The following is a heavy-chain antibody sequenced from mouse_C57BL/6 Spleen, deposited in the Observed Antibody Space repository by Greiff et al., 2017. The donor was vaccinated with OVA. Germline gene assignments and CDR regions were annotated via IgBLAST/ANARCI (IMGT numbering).Heavy chain of an antibody. Sequence: EVKLVESGGGLVQPKGSLKLSCAASGFTFNTYAMHWVRQAPGKGLEWVARIRSKSSNYATYYADSVKDRFTISRDDSQSMLYLQMNNLKTEDTAMYYCVREPFTYSGISSPYYCYSCGKGTTLTLSS. CDR2: IRSKSSNYAT. CDR3: VREPFTYSGISSPYYCYS. V-gene: IGHV10-3*01. CDR1: GFTFNTYA. D-gene: IGHD1-1*01. J-gene: IGHJ2*01.